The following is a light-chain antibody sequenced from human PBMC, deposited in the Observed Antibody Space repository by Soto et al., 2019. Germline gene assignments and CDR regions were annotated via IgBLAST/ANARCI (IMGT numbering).Light chain of an antibody. J-gene: IGKJ4*01. V-gene: IGKV3-20*01. CDR2: GAS. CDR3: QQYVSSPLT. Sequence: EFVLTQSPGTLSLSPGERATLSCRASQSVSSNYLAWYQQKPGQAPRLLIYGASSRATGIPDRFSGSGSGTDFTLTISRLEPEDFAVYYCQQYVSSPLTFGGGTQVEIK. CDR1: QSVSSNY.